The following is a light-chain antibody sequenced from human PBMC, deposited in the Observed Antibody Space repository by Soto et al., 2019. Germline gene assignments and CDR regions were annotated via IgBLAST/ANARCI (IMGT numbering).Light chain of an antibody. CDR2: AAS. Sequence: DIQMTQSPSSVSASVGDRVTITCRASQGITSCLAWYQQKPGKAPKLLIYAASSLQSGVPSRFSGSGSGTDFALTVRRLQPEEFATYYCQQASIFPHTFCQGTKLEIK. V-gene: IGKV1-12*01. CDR1: QGITSC. J-gene: IGKJ2*01. CDR3: QQASIFPHT.